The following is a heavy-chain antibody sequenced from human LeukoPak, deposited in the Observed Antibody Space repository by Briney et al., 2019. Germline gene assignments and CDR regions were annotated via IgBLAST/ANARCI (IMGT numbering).Heavy chain of an antibody. CDR1: GGSMTTHH. V-gene: IGHV4-59*11. CDR3: ARERIVATALFTDY. Sequence: SETLSLTCTVSGGSMTTHHWNWIRQTPGKGLEWIGYVFDSGRTKENPSLKSRVTLSADTSKNQLSLRLSSVTAADTAVYYCARERIVATALFTDYWGQGTLVTVSS. CDR2: VFDSGRT. D-gene: IGHD5-12*01. J-gene: IGHJ4*02.